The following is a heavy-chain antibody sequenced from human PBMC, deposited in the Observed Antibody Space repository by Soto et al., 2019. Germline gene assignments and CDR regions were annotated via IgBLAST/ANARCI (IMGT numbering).Heavy chain of an antibody. D-gene: IGHD3-10*01. V-gene: IGHV1-69*01. CDR1: GGTFSSYA. J-gene: IGHJ5*02. CDR2: IIPIFGTA. Sequence: QVQLVQSGAEVKKPGSSVKVSCKASGGTFSSYAISWVRQAPGQGLEWMGGIIPIFGTANYAQKFQGRVTITADESTSTAYMERSSLRSEDTAVYYCAPSMVRGVIQPYNWFDPWGQGTLVTVSS. CDR3: APSMVRGVIQPYNWFDP.